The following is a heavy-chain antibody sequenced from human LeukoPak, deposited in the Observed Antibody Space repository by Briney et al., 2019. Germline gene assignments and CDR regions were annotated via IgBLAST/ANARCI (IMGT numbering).Heavy chain of an antibody. CDR1: GGSMSGYY. Sequence: SETLSLTCTVSGGSMSGYYWSWIRQPPGKGLEWIGYIHYSGTTNYNSSLKSRVTISLDTSRNQFSLKLRSVTTADTAVYYCARRRVYSGSGEFDFWGQGTLVTASS. D-gene: IGHD5-12*01. CDR3: ARRRVYSGSGEFDF. CDR2: IHYSGTT. J-gene: IGHJ4*02. V-gene: IGHV4-59*01.